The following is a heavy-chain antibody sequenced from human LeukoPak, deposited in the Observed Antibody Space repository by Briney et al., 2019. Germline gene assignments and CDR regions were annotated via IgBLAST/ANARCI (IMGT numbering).Heavy chain of an antibody. J-gene: IGHJ4*02. V-gene: IGHV3-23*01. Sequence: TGGSLRLSCAASGFTFSSYAMSWVRQAPGKGLEWVSTIIGSGNSAYYADPVKGRLAISRDNSKNTLFLQMNSLRAEDTAVYYCAKLGSYYYDASGCPRNWGQGTLVTVSS. CDR3: AKLGSYYYDASGCPRN. CDR1: GFTFSSYA. D-gene: IGHD3-22*01. CDR2: IIGSGNSA.